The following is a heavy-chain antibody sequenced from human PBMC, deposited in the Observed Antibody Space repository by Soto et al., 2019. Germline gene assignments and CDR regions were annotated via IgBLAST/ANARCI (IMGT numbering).Heavy chain of an antibody. CDR2: IYYSGST. J-gene: IGHJ3*02. V-gene: IGHV4-59*01. CDR1: GGSISSYY. Sequence: QVQLQESGPGLVKPSETLSLTCTVSGGSISSYYWSWIRQPPGKGLEWIGYIYYSGSTNYNPSLKSRVTISVDTSKNQFSLKLSSVTAADTAVYYCARLGELVGTEASSPTAGEDAFDIWGQGTMVTVSS. CDR3: ARLGELVGTEASSPTAGEDAFDI. D-gene: IGHD3-10*01.